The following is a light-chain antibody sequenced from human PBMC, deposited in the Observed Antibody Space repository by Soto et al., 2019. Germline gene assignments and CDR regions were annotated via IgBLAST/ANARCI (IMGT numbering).Light chain of an antibody. J-gene: IGLJ1*01. V-gene: IGLV2-14*01. CDR2: EVS. CDR3: SSYTSSRGV. CDR1: SSDVGGYNY. Sequence: QSALTQPASVSGSPGQSITISCTGTSSDVGGYNYVSWYQQHPGKAPKLMIYEVSNRPSGVSNRFSGSKSGTTASLTISGLQAEDEADYYCSSYTSSRGVFGTGPKVTVL.